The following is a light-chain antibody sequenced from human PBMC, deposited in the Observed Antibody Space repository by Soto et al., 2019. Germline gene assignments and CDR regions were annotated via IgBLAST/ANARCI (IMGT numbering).Light chain of an antibody. Sequence: QSALTQPASVSGSPGQSIAISCTGTSSDVGGYNYVSWYQQHPVKAPKLIIYDVTNRPSGVSDRFSGSKSGNTASLTISGLQAEDEADYYCSSFTSSSTYVFVSGTKVTVL. V-gene: IGLV2-14*01. J-gene: IGLJ1*01. CDR2: DVT. CDR3: SSFTSSSTYV. CDR1: SSDVGGYNY.